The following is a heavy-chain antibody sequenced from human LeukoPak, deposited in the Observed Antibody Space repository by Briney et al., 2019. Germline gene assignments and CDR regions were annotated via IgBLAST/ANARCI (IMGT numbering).Heavy chain of an antibody. CDR1: GFTFSSSA. Sequence: GGSLRLSCAASGFTFSSSAMNWVRQAPGKGLEWVSTISGSGDRTYYADSVKGRFTISRDNSKNTLFLQMNSLRAEDTAVYYCAKGYYGSGSYGWVDYWGQGTLVTVSS. CDR3: AKGYYGSGSYGWVDY. D-gene: IGHD3-10*01. CDR2: ISGSGDRT. J-gene: IGHJ4*02. V-gene: IGHV3-23*01.